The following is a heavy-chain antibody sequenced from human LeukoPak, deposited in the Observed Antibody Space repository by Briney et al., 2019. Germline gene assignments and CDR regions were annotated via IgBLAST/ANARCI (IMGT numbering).Heavy chain of an antibody. V-gene: IGHV4-59*01. CDR2: VYYTGST. J-gene: IGHJ4*02. Sequence: SETLSLTWAVSGGSISPYYWSWIRLPPGKGVEWNGYVYYTGSTEYNPSLKSRVTISLDTSKNQFSLKLRSVSAADTAIYYCARDYVTYFDSWGQGILVTVSP. D-gene: IGHD3-10*02. CDR3: ARDYVTYFDS. CDR1: GGSISPYY.